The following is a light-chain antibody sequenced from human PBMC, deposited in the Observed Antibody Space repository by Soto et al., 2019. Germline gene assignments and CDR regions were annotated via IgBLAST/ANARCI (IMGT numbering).Light chain of an antibody. CDR1: QSISRSS. CDR2: EAI. V-gene: IGKV3-20*01. CDR3: QHYGGSLT. J-gene: IGKJ4*01. Sequence: EIVLTQSPGTLSLSPGERVTLSCRASQSISRSSVAWYQQRPGQAPRLLIYEAINRAAGIPDRFRGSGSGTDFTLTIDRLEPEDFAVYYCQHYGGSLTFGGGTKVDIK.